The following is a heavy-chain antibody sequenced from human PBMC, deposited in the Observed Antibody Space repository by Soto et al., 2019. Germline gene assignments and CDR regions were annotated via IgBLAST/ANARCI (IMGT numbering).Heavy chain of an antibody. CDR1: GFTVSSNY. CDR2: IYSDGSA. D-gene: IGHD1-26*01. Sequence: EVQLVETGGGLIQPGGSLRLSCAASGFTVSSNYMSWVRQAPGKGLEWVSVIYSDGSAYYADSVKGRFTISRDNSKNTMYLQMNSLRAEDTAVYYCARDTHSGSLRYFDYWGQGTLVTVSS. V-gene: IGHV3-53*02. J-gene: IGHJ4*02. CDR3: ARDTHSGSLRYFDY.